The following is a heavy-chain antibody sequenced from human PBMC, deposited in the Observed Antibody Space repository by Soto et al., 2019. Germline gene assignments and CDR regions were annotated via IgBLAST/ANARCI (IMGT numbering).Heavy chain of an antibody. D-gene: IGHD3-9*01. Sequence: GESLKISCKGSGYSFTSYWLGWVRQMPGKGLEWMGIIYPGDSDTRYSPSFQGQVTISADKSISTAYLQWSSLKASDTAMYYCARAPPVLRYFGWLTPSFDYWGQGTLGTVSS. J-gene: IGHJ4*02. CDR1: GYSFTSYW. V-gene: IGHV5-51*01. CDR2: IYPGDSDT. CDR3: ARAPPVLRYFGWLTPSFDY.